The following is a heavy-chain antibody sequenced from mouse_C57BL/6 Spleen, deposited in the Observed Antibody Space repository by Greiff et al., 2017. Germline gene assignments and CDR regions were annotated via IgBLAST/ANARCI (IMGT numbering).Heavy chain of an antibody. J-gene: IGHJ2*01. Sequence: LVEPGASVKMSCKASGYTFTDYYMNWVKQSHGKSLEWIGVINPYNGGTSYNQKFKGKATLTVDKSSSTAYMELNSLTSEDSAVYYCARSYSSGYSYWGQGTTLTVSS. CDR2: INPYNGGT. CDR1: GYTFTDYY. CDR3: ARSYSSGYSY. V-gene: IGHV1-19*01. D-gene: IGHD3-2*02.